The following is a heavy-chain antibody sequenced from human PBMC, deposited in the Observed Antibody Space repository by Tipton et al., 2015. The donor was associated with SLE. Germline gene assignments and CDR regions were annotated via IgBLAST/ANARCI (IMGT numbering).Heavy chain of an antibody. D-gene: IGHD3-3*02. V-gene: IGHV4-34*01. Sequence: TLSLTCAVYGGSFSGYSWSRIRQPPGKGLEWIGQTNPSGNTNYNPSLKSRVTISVDTSNNQLSLKLTSVTAADTAVYYCARTAVLAAIMMDVWGQGTTVTVSS. CDR2: TNPSGNT. J-gene: IGHJ6*02. CDR3: ARTAVLAAIMMDV. CDR1: GGSFSGYS.